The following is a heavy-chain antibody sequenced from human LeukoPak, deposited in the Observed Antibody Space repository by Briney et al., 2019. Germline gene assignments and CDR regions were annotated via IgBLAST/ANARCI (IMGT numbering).Heavy chain of an antibody. Sequence: VASVKVSCKASGYTFTGYYMHWVRQAPGQGLEWMGWINPNSGGTNYAQKFQGRVTMTRDTSISTAYMELSRLRSDDTAVYYCARDRGAGTWIDYWGQGTLVTVSS. V-gene: IGHV1-2*02. D-gene: IGHD1-1*01. CDR1: GYTFTGYY. J-gene: IGHJ4*02. CDR3: ARDRGAGTWIDY. CDR2: INPNSGGT.